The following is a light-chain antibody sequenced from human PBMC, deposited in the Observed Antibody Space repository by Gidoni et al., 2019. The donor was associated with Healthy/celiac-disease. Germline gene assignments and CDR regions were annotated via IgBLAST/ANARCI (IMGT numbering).Light chain of an antibody. V-gene: IGKV1-12*02. Sequence: DIQMTQSPSSVSAPVGDRVTITCRASQGLSSWLAWYQQKPGKAPKLLIYAASSLQSGVPSRFSGRGSGTDFTLTISSLQPEDFATYDCQQANSFPFTFGPGTKVDIK. CDR3: QQANSFPFT. CDR2: AAS. J-gene: IGKJ3*01. CDR1: QGLSSW.